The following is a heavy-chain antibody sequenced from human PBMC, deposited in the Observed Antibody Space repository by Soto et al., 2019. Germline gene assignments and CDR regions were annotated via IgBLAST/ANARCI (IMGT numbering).Heavy chain of an antibody. D-gene: IGHD6-6*01. CDR2: ISSNGGST. J-gene: IGHJ5*02. CDR1: GFTFSSYA. CDR3: ARAYSSSSVWFDP. Sequence: EVQLVESGGGLVQPGGSPRLSCAASGFTFSSYAMHWVRQAPGKGLEYVSAISSNGGSTYYANSVKGRFTISRDNSKNTLYLQMGSLRAEDMAVYYCARAYSSSSVWFDPWGQGTLVTVSS. V-gene: IGHV3-64*01.